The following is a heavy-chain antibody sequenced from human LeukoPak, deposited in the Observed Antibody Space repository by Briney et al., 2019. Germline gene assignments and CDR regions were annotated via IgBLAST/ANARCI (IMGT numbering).Heavy chain of an antibody. CDR2: INWNGGST. CDR3: ARDQTPFY. V-gene: IGHV3-20*04. D-gene: IGHD2-15*01. J-gene: IGHJ4*02. Sequence: GGSLRLSCAASGFTFDDYGMSWVRQAPGKGLEWVSGINWNGGSTDYADSVKGRFTISRDNAKSSMWLQMNSLRDEDTAVYYCARDQTPFYWGQGSLVTVSS. CDR1: GFTFDDYG.